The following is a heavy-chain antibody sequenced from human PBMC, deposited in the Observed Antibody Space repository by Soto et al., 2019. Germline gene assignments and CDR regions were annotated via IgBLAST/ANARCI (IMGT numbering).Heavy chain of an antibody. CDR3: ARAPLLRSFYYYYMDV. D-gene: IGHD2-15*01. Sequence: QVQLVQSGAEVKKPGASVKVSCKASGYTFTSYDINWVRQATGQGLEWMGWMNPNSGNTGYAQKIQGRVTMTRNTSISTAYMELSSLRSEDTAVYYCARAPLLRSFYYYYMDVWGKGTTVTVSS. CDR2: MNPNSGNT. J-gene: IGHJ6*03. V-gene: IGHV1-8*01. CDR1: GYTFTSYD.